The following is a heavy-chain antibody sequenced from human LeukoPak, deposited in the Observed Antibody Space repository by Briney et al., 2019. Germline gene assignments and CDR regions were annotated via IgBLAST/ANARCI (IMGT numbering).Heavy chain of an antibody. Sequence: ASVRVSCKASGYTFTGSYMHWVRQAPGQGFEWIGWISPASGATRYAQNFQGRVTLTTDTSITTAYMELSSLTSDDTASYYCLNEHGGWGQGTPVTVSS. V-gene: IGHV1-2*02. D-gene: IGHD1-1*01. J-gene: IGHJ4*02. CDR3: LNEHGG. CDR1: GYTFTGSY. CDR2: ISPASGAT.